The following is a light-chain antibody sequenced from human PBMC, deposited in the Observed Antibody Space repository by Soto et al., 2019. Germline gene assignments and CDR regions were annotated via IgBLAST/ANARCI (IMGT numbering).Light chain of an antibody. J-gene: IGLJ1*01. CDR1: SSDVGGYNY. V-gene: IGLV2-14*01. Sequence: QSALTQPASVSGSPGQSITISCIATSSDVGGYNYVSWYQQHPGKAPKLMIYDVSNRPSGVSNRFSGSKSGNTASLTISGLQAEDEADYYCSSYTSSSTLLYVFGTGTKVTVL. CDR3: SSYTSSSTLLYV. CDR2: DVS.